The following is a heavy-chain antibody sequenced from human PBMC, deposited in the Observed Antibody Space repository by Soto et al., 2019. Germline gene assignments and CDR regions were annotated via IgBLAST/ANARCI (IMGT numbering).Heavy chain of an antibody. D-gene: IGHD3-16*01. CDR3: ARGGTPIDY. Sequence: QVQLVQSGAEVKKPGASVKVSCKASGYTFTNFGISWVRQAPGQGLEWMGWISAYNGNTNYAQNFQGRVTMTTDTSTITAYMELRSLRYDDTAVYYGARGGTPIDYWGQGTLVTVSS. V-gene: IGHV1-18*01. J-gene: IGHJ4*02. CDR2: ISAYNGNT. CDR1: GYTFTNFG.